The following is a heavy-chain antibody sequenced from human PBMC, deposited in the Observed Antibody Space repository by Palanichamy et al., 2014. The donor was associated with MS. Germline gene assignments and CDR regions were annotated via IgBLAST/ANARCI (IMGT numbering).Heavy chain of an antibody. CDR3: TKDCSGTYYTSDY. CDR2: ITGDSGDT. D-gene: IGHD1-26*01. J-gene: IGHJ4*02. CDR1: GFIFSDYP. V-gene: IGHV3-23*04. Sequence: QLVESGGGLVQPGGSLRLSCAASGFIFSDYPMTWVRQAPGKGLEWVSTITGDSGDTYYADSAKGRFTISRDNSKNTLSLQMHSLRGEDTAVYFCTKDCSGTYYTSDYWGQGTLVTVSS.